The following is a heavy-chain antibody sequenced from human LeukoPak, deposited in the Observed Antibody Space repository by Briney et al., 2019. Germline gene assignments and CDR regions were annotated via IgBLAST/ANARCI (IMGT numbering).Heavy chain of an antibody. J-gene: IGHJ4*02. CDR1: GFTFSSYA. Sequence: GGSLRLSCAASGFTFSSYAMSWVRQAPGKGLEWVSAISDSGGSTYYADSVKGRFTISRDNSKNTLYLQMNSLRAEDTAVYYCAKGKPRIAASRFQYFDYWGQGTLVTVSS. CDR2: ISDSGGST. CDR3: AKGKPRIAASRFQYFDY. V-gene: IGHV3-23*01. D-gene: IGHD6-13*01.